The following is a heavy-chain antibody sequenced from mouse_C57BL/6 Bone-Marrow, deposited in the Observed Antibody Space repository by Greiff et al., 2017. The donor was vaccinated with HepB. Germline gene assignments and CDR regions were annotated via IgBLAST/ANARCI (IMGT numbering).Heavy chain of an antibody. CDR1: GYTFTSYT. CDR3: ARWAYGNPFGY. J-gene: IGHJ2*01. V-gene: IGHV1-4*01. Sequence: VNVVESGAELARPGASVKMSCKASGYTFTSYTMHWVKQSPGQGLEWIGYINPSSGYTKYNQKFKDKAALPADKSSSTAYMQLSSLTSEDSAVYYCARWAYGNPFGYWGRVTTLTVPS. D-gene: IGHD2-1*01. CDR2: INPSSGYT.